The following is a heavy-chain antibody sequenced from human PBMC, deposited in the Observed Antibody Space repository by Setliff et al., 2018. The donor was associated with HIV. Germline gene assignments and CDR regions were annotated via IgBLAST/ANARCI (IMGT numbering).Heavy chain of an antibody. CDR3: AMVIGWNDAGDY. J-gene: IGHJ4*02. CDR2: INHSGST. D-gene: IGHD1-1*01. CDR1: GGSFSGHY. Sequence: PSETLSLTCAVYGGSFSGHYWSWIRQPPGKGPEWIGEINHSGSTNYNPSLKGRVTIAVDTSKNQFSLKLSFVTAADTAVYYCAMVIGWNDAGDYWGRGTLVTVSS. V-gene: IGHV4-34*01.